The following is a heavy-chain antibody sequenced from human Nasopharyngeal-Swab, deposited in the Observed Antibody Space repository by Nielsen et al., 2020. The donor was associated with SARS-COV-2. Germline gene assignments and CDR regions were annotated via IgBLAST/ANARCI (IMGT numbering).Heavy chain of an antibody. CDR3: ARDLEQTYYDYVWGSYRPFDY. V-gene: IGHV1-18*01. Sequence: ASVKVSCKASGYTFTSYGISWVRQAPGQGLEWMGWISAYNGNTNYAQKLQGRVTMTTDTSTSTAYMELRSLRSDDTAVYYCARDLEQTYYDYVWGSYRPFDYWGQGTLVTVSP. J-gene: IGHJ4*02. CDR1: GYTFTSYG. D-gene: IGHD3-16*02. CDR2: ISAYNGNT.